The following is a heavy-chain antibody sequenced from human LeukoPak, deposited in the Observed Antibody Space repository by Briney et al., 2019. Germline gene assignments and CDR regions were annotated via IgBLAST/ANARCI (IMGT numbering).Heavy chain of an antibody. CDR1: GFTFSSYA. Sequence: PGGSLRLSCAASGFTFSSYAMSWVRQTPGKGLEWVGRVKSKTDGGTTDYAAPVKGRFTISRDDSKNTLYLQMNSLKTEDTAVYYCTTGGITMVRGVIITPDYWGQGALVTVSS. V-gene: IGHV3-15*01. CDR2: VKSKTDGGTT. D-gene: IGHD3-10*01. CDR3: TTGGITMVRGVIITPDY. J-gene: IGHJ4*02.